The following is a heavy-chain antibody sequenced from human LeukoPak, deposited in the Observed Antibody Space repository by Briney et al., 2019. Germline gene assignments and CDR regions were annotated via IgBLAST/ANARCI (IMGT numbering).Heavy chain of an antibody. CDR1: GFTFSDYD. J-gene: IGHJ4*02. Sequence: PGGSLRLSCAASGFTFSDYDMHRVRQATGKGLEWVSAIGTAGDTYYTGSVKGRFTISRENAKNSLYLQMNSLRAGDTAVYYCARVAKERVGGVYYFDYWGQGNPGHRLL. CDR3: ARVAKERVGGVYYFDY. CDR2: IGTAGDT. V-gene: IGHV3-13*01. D-gene: IGHD1-1*01.